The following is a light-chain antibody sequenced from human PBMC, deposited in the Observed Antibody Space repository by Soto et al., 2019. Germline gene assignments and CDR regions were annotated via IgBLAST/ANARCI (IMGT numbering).Light chain of an antibody. V-gene: IGLV1-44*01. CDR3: AAWDDSLNGWV. CDR2: SNN. J-gene: IGLJ3*02. Sequence: QSVLTQTPSASGTPGQRVTISCSGSSSNIGSNTVNWFQQVPGTAPKVLIYSNNQRPSGVPDRFSGSKSGTSASLAISGLQSEDETEYFCAAWDDSLNGWVFGGGTKLTVL. CDR1: SSNIGSNT.